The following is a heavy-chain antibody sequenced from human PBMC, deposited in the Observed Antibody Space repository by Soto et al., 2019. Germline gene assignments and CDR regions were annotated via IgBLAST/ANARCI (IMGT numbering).Heavy chain of an antibody. CDR3: ARGGFSYGTGIEH. D-gene: IGHD5-18*01. Sequence: EVQLVESGGGLVQPGGSLRLCCAASGFSISRYWMSWVRQAPGKGLEWVADKKQDGSEEYYVDSVKGRFTVSRDNAKNSVYFQLTSLRVEDTALYYCARGGFSYGTGIEHWGQGTLVTVSS. CDR2: KKQDGSEE. J-gene: IGHJ4*02. CDR1: GFSISRYW. V-gene: IGHV3-7*01.